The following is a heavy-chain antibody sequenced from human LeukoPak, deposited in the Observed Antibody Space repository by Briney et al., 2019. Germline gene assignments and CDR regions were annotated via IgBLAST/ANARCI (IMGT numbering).Heavy chain of an antibody. CDR2: ISGSGGST. CDR1: GFTFSSYA. CDR3: ARDPGWYSSSWSVDY. D-gene: IGHD6-13*01. V-gene: IGHV3-23*01. J-gene: IGHJ4*02. Sequence: GGSLRLSCAASGFTFSSYAMSWVRQAPGKGLEWVSAISGSGGSTYYADSVKGRFTISRDNSKNTLYLQMNSLRAEDTAVYYCARDPGWYSSSWSVDYWGQGTLVTFSS.